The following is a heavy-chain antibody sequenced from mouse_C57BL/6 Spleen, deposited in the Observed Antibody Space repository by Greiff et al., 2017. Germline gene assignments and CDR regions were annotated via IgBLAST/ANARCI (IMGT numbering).Heavy chain of an antibody. V-gene: IGHV1-7*01. CDR2: INPSSGYT. Sequence: QVQLKQSGAELAKPGASVKLSCKASGYTFTSYWMHWVKQRPGQGLELIGYINPSSGYTKYNQKFKDKATLTADKSSSTAYMQLSSLTYEDSAVXYCARSYYGSSPFDYWGQGTTLTVSS. CDR3: ARSYYGSSPFDY. CDR1: GYTFTSYW. D-gene: IGHD1-1*01. J-gene: IGHJ2*01.